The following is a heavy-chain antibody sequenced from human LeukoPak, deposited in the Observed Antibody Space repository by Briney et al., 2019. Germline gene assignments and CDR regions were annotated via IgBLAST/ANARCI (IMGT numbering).Heavy chain of an antibody. CDR1: GGSISSYY. J-gene: IGHJ4*02. D-gene: IGHD3-10*01. Sequence: PSETLSLTCTVSGGSISSYYWSWIRQPPGKGLEWIGYFYHSGITYYNPSLKSRVTISVDTSKNQFSLKLSSVTAADTAVYYCARGDYYGSGSRYFDYWGQGTLVTVSS. CDR2: FYHSGIT. V-gene: IGHV4-59*12. CDR3: ARGDYYGSGSRYFDY.